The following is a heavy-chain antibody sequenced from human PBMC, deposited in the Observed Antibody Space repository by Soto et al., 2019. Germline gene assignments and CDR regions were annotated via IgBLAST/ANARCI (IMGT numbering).Heavy chain of an antibody. V-gene: IGHV3-30*18. CDR1: GFTFSSYG. CDR2: ISYDGSNK. Sequence: GGSLRLSCAASGFTFSSYGMHWVRQALGKGLEWVAVISYDGSNKYYADSVKGRFTISRDNSKNTLYLQMNSLRAEDTAVYYCAKDTVGGGYYYYGMDVWGQGTTVTVS. J-gene: IGHJ6*02. D-gene: IGHD2-21*01. CDR3: AKDTVGGGYYYYGMDV.